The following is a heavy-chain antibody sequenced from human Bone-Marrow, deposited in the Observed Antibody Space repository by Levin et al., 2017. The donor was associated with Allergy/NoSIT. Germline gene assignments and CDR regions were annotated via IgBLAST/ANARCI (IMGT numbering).Heavy chain of an antibody. Sequence: SCTVSGGSISRSRYYWVWMRQSPGKGLEWIGSIFYAGTTYYNPSLRSRVTISVDTPNNQFALRLSSLTAPDTAVYHCAREGTPRAGDYWGQGNLVSVSS. CDR3: AREGTPRAGDY. J-gene: IGHJ4*02. D-gene: IGHD1-14*01. CDR1: GGSISRSRYY. V-gene: IGHV4-39*06. CDR2: IFYAGTT.